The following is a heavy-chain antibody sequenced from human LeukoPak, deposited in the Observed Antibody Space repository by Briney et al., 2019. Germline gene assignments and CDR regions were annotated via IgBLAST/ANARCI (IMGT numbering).Heavy chain of an antibody. D-gene: IGHD6-13*01. Sequence: GGSLRLSCATSGFTFSNYAMHWVRQAPGKGLEWVSGINDDATNTYNADSVKGRFTISRDNSKNTLYLQMNSLRAEDTAVYYCAKGHNAAGALNWFDPWGQGTLVAVSS. CDR1: GFTFSNYA. CDR3: AKGHNAAGALNWFDP. J-gene: IGHJ5*02. CDR2: INDDATNT. V-gene: IGHV3-23*01.